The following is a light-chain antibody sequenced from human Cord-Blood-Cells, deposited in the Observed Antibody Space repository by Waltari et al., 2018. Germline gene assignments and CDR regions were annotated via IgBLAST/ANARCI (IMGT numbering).Light chain of an antibody. CDR3: QQYGSSPPWT. CDR1: QSVSSSY. J-gene: IGKJ1*01. CDR2: GAS. Sequence: EIGLTQSPGTLSLSPGERVTLSCRASQSVSSSYLAWYQQKPGQAPRLLIYGASSRATGIPDRFSGSGSGTDFTLTISRLEPEDFAVYYCQQYGSSPPWTFGQGTKVEIK. V-gene: IGKV3-20*01.